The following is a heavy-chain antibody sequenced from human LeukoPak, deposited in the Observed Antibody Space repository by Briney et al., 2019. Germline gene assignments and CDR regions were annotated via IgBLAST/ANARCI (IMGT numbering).Heavy chain of an antibody. CDR3: ARATLQLERRPFDY. CDR1: GGSFSGYY. V-gene: IGHV4-34*01. D-gene: IGHD1-1*01. CDR2: INHSGST. J-gene: IGHJ4*02. Sequence: PSETLSLTCAVYGGSFSGYYWSWIRQPPGKGLEWIGEINHSGSTNYNPSLKSRVTISVDTSKNQFSLKLSSVTAADTAVCYCARATLQLERRPFDYWGQGTLVTVSS.